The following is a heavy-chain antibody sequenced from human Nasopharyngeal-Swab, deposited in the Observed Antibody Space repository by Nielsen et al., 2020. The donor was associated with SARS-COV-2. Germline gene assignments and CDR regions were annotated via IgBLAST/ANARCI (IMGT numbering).Heavy chain of an antibody. Sequence: GESLKISCVASGFTFSRYWMSWVRQAPGMGLEWVAITTEDGSVKYYVDSVKGRFTISRDKAKNSLYLQMNSLLAEDTAVFYCVGPRGDYWGQGTLVTVSS. CDR3: VGPRGDY. CDR1: GFTFSRYW. V-gene: IGHV3-7*03. D-gene: IGHD3-16*01. J-gene: IGHJ4*02. CDR2: TTEDGSVK.